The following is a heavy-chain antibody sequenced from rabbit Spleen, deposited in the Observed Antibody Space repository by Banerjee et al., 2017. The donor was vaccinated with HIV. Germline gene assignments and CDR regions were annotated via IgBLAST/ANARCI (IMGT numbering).Heavy chain of an antibody. V-gene: IGHV1S40*01. Sequence: QSLEESGGGLVMPGASLTLTCSASGFSFSSSYWMWWVRQAPGKGLEWIACIYAGTSGVTFYANWAKGRSTFSKTSSTTVTLQMTSLTAADTATYFCARDTSSSFSSYGMDLWGQGTLVTVS. J-gene: IGHJ6*01. CDR1: GFSFSSSYW. D-gene: IGHD1-1*01. CDR2: IYAGTSGVT. CDR3: ARDTSSSFSSYGMDL.